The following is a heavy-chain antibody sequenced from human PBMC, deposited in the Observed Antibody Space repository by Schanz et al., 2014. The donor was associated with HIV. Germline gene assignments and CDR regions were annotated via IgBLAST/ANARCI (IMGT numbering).Heavy chain of an antibody. CDR3: AKPEYDSRGNSQSHFDS. CDR1: GFTFSSYA. CDR2: ISASGGST. Sequence: EVQLLESGGGLVQPGGSLRLSCAASGFTFSSYAMSWVRQTPGKGLEWVSTISASGGSTYYADSVLARFTISRDNSKNTLYLQMTTLRTEDTAVYYCAKPEYDSRGNSQSHFDSWGQGTLVTVSS. J-gene: IGHJ4*02. D-gene: IGHD3-22*01. V-gene: IGHV3-23*01.